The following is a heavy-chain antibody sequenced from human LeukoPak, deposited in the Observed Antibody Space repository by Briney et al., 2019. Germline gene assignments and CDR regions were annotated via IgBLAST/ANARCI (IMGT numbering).Heavy chain of an antibody. CDR2: INPSGGST. V-gene: IGHV1-46*01. D-gene: IGHD6-13*01. CDR1: GGTFSSYA. J-gene: IGHJ6*02. CDR3: AKALPYSSSWDYYYYAMDV. Sequence: ASVRVSCKASGGTFSSYAISWVRQAPGQGLEWMGIINPSGGSTSYAQKFQGRVSMTRDTSTSTVYMELSSLTSEDTAVYYCAKALPYSSSWDYYYYAMDVWGQGTTVTVSS.